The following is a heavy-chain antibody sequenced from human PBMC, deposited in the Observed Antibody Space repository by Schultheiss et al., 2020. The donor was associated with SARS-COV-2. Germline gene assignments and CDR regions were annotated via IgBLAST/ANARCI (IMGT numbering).Heavy chain of an antibody. CDR2: ISGSGDST. D-gene: IGHD3-3*01. Sequence: GGSLRLSCAASGFTVSSNYMSWVSQAPGKGLECVSAISGSGDSTYYADSVKGRFTISRDNSKNTLYLQMNSLRAEDTAVYYCAEDRVVLRFLEWSHRFDYWGQGTLVTVSS. V-gene: IGHV3-23*01. CDR3: AEDRVVLRFLEWSHRFDY. CDR1: GFTVSSNY. J-gene: IGHJ4*02.